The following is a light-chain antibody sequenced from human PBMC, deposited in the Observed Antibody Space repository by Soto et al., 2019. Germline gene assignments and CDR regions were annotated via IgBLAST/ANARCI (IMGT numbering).Light chain of an antibody. Sequence: DIQMTQSPSSLSASVGDRVTITCRASQTISNFLHWYRQKPGKAPKLLIYDVFTLQSGVPSRFSGSGSGTDFALTITSLQPEDFATYYCQQSYSAPWTFGQGTEVEIK. CDR1: QTISNF. CDR3: QQSYSAPWT. V-gene: IGKV1-39*01. J-gene: IGKJ1*01. CDR2: DVF.